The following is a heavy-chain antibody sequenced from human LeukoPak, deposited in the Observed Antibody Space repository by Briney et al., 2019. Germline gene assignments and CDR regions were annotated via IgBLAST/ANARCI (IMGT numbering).Heavy chain of an antibody. CDR2: ISSSGSTI. D-gene: IGHD4-17*01. CDR3: ARARDGDQRKPDAFDI. V-gene: IGHV3-48*04. CDR1: GFTFSSYS. J-gene: IGHJ3*02. Sequence: GGSLRLSCAASGFTFSSYSMNWVRQAPGKGLEWVSYISSSGSTIYYADSVKGRFTISRDNAKNSLYLQMNSLRAEDTAVYYCARARDGDQRKPDAFDIWGQGTMVTVSS.